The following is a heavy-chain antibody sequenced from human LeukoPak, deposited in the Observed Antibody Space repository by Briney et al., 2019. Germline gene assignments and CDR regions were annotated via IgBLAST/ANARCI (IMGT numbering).Heavy chain of an antibody. Sequence: GGSLRLSCEASGFTFNSHAMTWVRLAPGKGLEWVSAISGSGGSTHYADSVKGRFTISRDNSKNTLYLQMNSLRAEDTAVYYCAKSPSYYDILTGYDFWGQGTLVTVSS. CDR2: ISGSGGST. D-gene: IGHD3-9*01. J-gene: IGHJ4*02. CDR1: GFTFNSHA. CDR3: AKSPSYYDILTGYDF. V-gene: IGHV3-23*01.